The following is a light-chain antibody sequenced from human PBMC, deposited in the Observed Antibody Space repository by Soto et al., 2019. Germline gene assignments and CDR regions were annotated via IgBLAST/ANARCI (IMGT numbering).Light chain of an antibody. CDR1: SSNIGAGYD. V-gene: IGLV1-40*01. Sequence: QSVLTQPPSGSGAPGQRVTISCTGSSSNIGAGYDVHWYQQLPGTAPKLLIYGNSNRPSGVPDRFSGSKSGTSASLAITGLQAEYEADYYCQSYDSSLSGSRVFGGGTKLAVL. J-gene: IGLJ3*02. CDR3: QSYDSSLSGSRV. CDR2: GNS.